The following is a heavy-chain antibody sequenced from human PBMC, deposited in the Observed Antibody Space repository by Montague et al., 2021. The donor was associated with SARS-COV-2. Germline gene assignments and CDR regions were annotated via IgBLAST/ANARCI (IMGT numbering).Heavy chain of an antibody. CDR1: GVSISSYY. CDR3: AKQALTRYCTSTTCLGAAFDI. Sequence: SETLSLTCTVSGVSISSYYWTWLRQPPGKGLEWIGFIYYSGSTNYNPSLKSRVTLSVDTSKNQFSLQLSSVTAADTAVYYCAKQALTRYCTSTTCLGAAFDIWGQGTMVTVSS. V-gene: IGHV4-59*08. CDR2: IYYSGST. D-gene: IGHD2-2*01. J-gene: IGHJ3*02.